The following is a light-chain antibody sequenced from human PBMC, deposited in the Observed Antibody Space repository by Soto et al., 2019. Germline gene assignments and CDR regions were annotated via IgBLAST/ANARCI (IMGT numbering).Light chain of an antibody. CDR3: LQHNRCPRT. J-gene: IGKJ1*01. Sequence: DIQMTQSPSSLSASVGDRVTLTCRASQGIRNDLVWYQQKPGKAPKLLIYAASNLPSGVPSRFSGSGSGTEFTLTISSLQPEDFAAYYCLQHNRCPRTFGQGTKVEIK. V-gene: IGKV1-17*01. CDR2: AAS. CDR1: QGIRND.